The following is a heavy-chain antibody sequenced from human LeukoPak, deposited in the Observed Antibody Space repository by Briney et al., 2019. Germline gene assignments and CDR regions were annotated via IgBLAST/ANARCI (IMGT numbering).Heavy chain of an antibody. CDR3: ARIGRHLTVDY. J-gene: IGHJ4*02. Sequence: SGPTLVNPTQTLTLTCTFSGCSLSISGMRVTWIRQPPGKALEWLARIDWDDDKFYSASLKSRLTISKDTSKEQVVLTMPDMDPVDTATSYCARIGRHLTVDYWGPGTPVTVSA. CDR2: IDWDDDK. CDR1: GCSLSISGMR. V-gene: IGHV2-70*04.